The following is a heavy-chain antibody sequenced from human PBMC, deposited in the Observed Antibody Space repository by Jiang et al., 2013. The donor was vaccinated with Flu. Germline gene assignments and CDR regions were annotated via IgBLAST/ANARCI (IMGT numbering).Heavy chain of an antibody. J-gene: IGHJ1*01. CDR1: YA. Sequence: YAIHWLRQAPDKAFSGWDGSTLAMETQNNSQNLQDRVTFSRDTSTTTIYMELSSLKSEDTAVYYCARDSGSGWSLEYYYHWGQGTLVTVSS. V-gene: IGHV1-3*01. D-gene: IGHD6-19*01. CDR2: STLAMET. CDR3: ARDSGSGWSLEYYYH.